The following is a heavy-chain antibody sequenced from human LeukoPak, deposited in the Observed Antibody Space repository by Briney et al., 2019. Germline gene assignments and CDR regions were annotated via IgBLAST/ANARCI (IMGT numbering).Heavy chain of an antibody. D-gene: IGHD3-22*01. J-gene: IGHJ4*02. Sequence: SVKVCCKASGGTFSSYTISWVRQAPGQGLEWMGRIIPILGIANYAQKFQGRVTITAAKSTSTAYMELSSLRSEDTAVYYCAREVDELYYYDSSGYYFDYWGQGTLVTVSS. CDR3: AREVDELYYYDSSGYYFDY. V-gene: IGHV1-69*04. CDR1: GGTFSSYT. CDR2: IIPILGIA.